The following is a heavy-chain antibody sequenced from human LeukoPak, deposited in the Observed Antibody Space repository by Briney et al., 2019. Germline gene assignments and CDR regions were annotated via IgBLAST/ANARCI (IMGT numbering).Heavy chain of an antibody. CDR2: IYYGGST. Sequence: PSETLSLICTVSGGSISSYYWGWIRQPPGKGLEWGGYIYYGGSTNYNPSLKSRVTISVDTSKNQFSLKLSSVTAADTAVYYCARHPVSSGWYDYWGQGTLVTVSS. D-gene: IGHD6-19*01. J-gene: IGHJ4*02. CDR3: ARHPVSSGWYDY. CDR1: GGSISSYY. V-gene: IGHV4-59*08.